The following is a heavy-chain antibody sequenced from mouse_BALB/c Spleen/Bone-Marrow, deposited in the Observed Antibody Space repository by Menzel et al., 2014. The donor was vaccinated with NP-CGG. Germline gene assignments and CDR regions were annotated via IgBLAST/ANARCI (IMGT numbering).Heavy chain of an antibody. J-gene: IGHJ2*01. V-gene: IGHV14-3*02. CDR3: ARYYYGVYIDY. Sequence: VQLQQSGAGLVKPGASVKLSCTASGFNIKDTYMHWVKQRPEQGLEWIGRIDPANGNTKYDPKFQGKATITADTSSNTAYLRLSSLTSEDTAVYYCARYYYGVYIDYWGQGTPLTVSS. CDR2: IDPANGNT. CDR1: GFNIKDTY. D-gene: IGHD1-1*01.